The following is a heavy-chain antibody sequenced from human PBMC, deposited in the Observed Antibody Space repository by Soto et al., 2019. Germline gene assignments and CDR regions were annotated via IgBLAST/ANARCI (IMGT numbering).Heavy chain of an antibody. D-gene: IGHD4-4*01. CDR3: ARVNNDYRNYYYYYCMDV. Sequence: QVQLVQSGAAVKKPGSSVKVSCKASGGTFSSYAISWLRQAPVQGLDWMGVIIPIFGTANYAQKFQGRVTLTADESTSTAYMELSSLSSEDTAVYYCARVNNDYRNYYYYYCMDVWGQGTTVTVSS. J-gene: IGHJ6*02. CDR2: IIPIFGTA. V-gene: IGHV1-69*12. CDR1: GGTFSSYA.